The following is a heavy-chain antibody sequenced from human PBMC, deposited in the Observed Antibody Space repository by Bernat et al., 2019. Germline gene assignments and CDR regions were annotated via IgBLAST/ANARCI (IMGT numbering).Heavy chain of an antibody. Sequence: QVQLVESGGGVVQPGRSLRLSCAASGFTFRNYGMHWVRQAPGKGLEWVAVIWYDGSNKYYADSVEGRFTISKDNSRNTLYLQMDSLRAEDTAVCYCATAVPYYFAHWGQGTLVTVSS. CDR2: IWYDGSNK. CDR1: GFTFRNYG. CDR3: ATAVPYYFAH. V-gene: IGHV3-33*01. J-gene: IGHJ4*02.